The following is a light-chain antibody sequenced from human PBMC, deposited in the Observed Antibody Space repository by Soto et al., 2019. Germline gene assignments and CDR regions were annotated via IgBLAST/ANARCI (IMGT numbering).Light chain of an antibody. J-gene: IGKJ2*01. CDR1: QSISSSY. V-gene: IGKV3-20*01. CDR2: GAS. CDR3: QQYGSSPLFT. Sequence: EIVVTQSPGTLSLSPGERATLSCRASQSISSSYLAWYQQKPGQAPRLLFYGASIRATGIPDRFSGSGSGTDFTLTISRLEPEDFAVYYCQQYGSSPLFTFGQGTRVEI.